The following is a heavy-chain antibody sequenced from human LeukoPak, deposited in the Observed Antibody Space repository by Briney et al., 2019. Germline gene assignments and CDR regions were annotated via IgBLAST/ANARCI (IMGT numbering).Heavy chain of an antibody. CDR2: IRHDGSNT. CDR3: AKGDCSGGSCYYAMGY. J-gene: IGHJ4*02. Sequence: GGSLRLSCAASGFTFSNYVMHWVRQAPGKGLEWVAFIRHDGSNTYYADSVKGRFSISRDNSKNTLYLQMNSLRAEDTAVYYCAKGDCSGGSCYYAMGYWGQGTLVTVSS. V-gene: IGHV3-30*02. D-gene: IGHD2-15*01. CDR1: GFTFSNYV.